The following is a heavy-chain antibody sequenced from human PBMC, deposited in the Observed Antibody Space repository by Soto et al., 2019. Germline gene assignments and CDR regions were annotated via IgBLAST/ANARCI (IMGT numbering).Heavy chain of an antibody. Sequence: WGSLRLSCAASGFTFSSYSMNWVRQAPGKGLEWVSSISSSSSYIYYADSVKGRFTISRDNAKNSLYLQMNSLRAEDTAVYYCATDHRVVIMLLYYYYGMDVWGQGTTVTVSS. J-gene: IGHJ6*02. CDR1: GFTFSSYS. D-gene: IGHD3-3*01. CDR3: ATDHRVVIMLLYYYYGMDV. V-gene: IGHV3-21*01. CDR2: ISSSSSYI.